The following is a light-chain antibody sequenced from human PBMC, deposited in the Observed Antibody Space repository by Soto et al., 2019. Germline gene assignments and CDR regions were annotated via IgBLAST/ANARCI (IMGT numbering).Light chain of an antibody. CDR2: EVS. Sequence: QSAPTQPASVSGSPGQSITISCTGTSSDVGAYNYVSWYQQHPGKAPKLIIYEVSNRPSGVSNRFSASKSGNTASLTISGLLAEDEADYYCSSYRSSSTYVFGTGTKVTFL. CDR3: SSYRSSSTYV. J-gene: IGLJ1*01. V-gene: IGLV2-14*01. CDR1: SSDVGAYNY.